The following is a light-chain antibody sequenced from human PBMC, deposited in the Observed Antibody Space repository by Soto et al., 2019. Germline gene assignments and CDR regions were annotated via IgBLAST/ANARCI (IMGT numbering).Light chain of an antibody. J-gene: IGKJ4*01. CDR3: QQYYSTPRLT. Sequence: DIVMTQSPDSLAVPLGERATINCKSSQSVLYSSNNKNYLAWYQQKPGQPPKLLIYWASTRESGVPDRFSGSGSVTDFTLTISSLQAEDVAVYYCQQYYSTPRLTFGGGTKVEIK. V-gene: IGKV4-1*01. CDR1: QSVLYSSNNKNY. CDR2: WAS.